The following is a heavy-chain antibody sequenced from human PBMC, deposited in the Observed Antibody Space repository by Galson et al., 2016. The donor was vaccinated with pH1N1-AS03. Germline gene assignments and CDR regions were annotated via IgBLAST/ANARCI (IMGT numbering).Heavy chain of an antibody. D-gene: IGHD2/OR15-2a*01. V-gene: IGHV2-5*02. Sequence: PALVKPTQTLTLTCAFSGFSLATSGVGVGWIRQPPGKALEWLALTYWDDDKLYNPSLKRRLTVTKDTSKNLVVLTLTDMDPVDTATYFCTRSRYYNTNLYYFDYWGQGTLVTVSS. CDR1: GFSLATSGVG. CDR3: TRSRYYNTNLYYFDY. J-gene: IGHJ4*02. CDR2: TYWDDDK.